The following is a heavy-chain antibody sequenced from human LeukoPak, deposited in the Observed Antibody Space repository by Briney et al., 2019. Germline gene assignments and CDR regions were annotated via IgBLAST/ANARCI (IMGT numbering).Heavy chain of an antibody. J-gene: IGHJ6*02. Sequence: PGGSLRLSCAASGFTFSSYWMHWVRQAPGKGLLWVSRINSDGSSTSYADSVKGRFTISRDNAKNTLYLQMNSLRAEDTAVYYCARDAVDTANAVWGQGTTVTVSS. CDR2: INSDGSST. D-gene: IGHD5-18*01. CDR1: GFTFSSYW. V-gene: IGHV3-74*01. CDR3: ARDAVDTANAV.